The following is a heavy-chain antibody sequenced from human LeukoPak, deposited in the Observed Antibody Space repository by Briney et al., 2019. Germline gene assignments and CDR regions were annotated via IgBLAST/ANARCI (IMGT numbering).Heavy chain of an antibody. CDR3: ARVYGSGTGQAIDY. D-gene: IGHD3-10*01. Sequence: PGGSLRPSCAASGVTFSVYYMSWIRQAPGKGLEWVSHISSSGSTIYYADSVKGRFTISRDNAKNSLYMQMSDMRGDDTPVYYCARVYGSGTGQAIDYWGQGSLVTVS. CDR2: ISSSGSTI. V-gene: IGHV3-11*01. CDR1: GVTFSVYY. J-gene: IGHJ4*02.